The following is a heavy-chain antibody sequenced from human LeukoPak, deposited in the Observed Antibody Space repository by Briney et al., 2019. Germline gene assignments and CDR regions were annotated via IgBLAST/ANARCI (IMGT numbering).Heavy chain of an antibody. V-gene: IGHV1-46*02. CDR3: ARAFNSIQPLDY. D-gene: IGHD4-11*01. CDR2: IHPDGGST. Sequence: ASVKVSCKASGYNFNDYYIYWVRQAPGHGLESMGYIHPDGGSTNYAQKFQGRVTMTSDMSTNTVYMELRSLRSEDTAMYYCARAFNSIQPLDYWGQGTLVTVSS. CDR1: GYNFNDYY. J-gene: IGHJ4*02.